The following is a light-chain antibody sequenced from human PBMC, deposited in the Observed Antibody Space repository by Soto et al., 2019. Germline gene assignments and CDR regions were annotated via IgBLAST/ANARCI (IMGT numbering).Light chain of an antibody. J-gene: IGLJ3*02. CDR2: QVT. V-gene: IGLV2-14*03. CDR1: SSDVGGHDY. Sequence: QSALTQPASVSGSPGQSVTISCTGTSSDVGGHDYVSWYQQHPGDAPKLMIYQVTKWPSGVSHRFSDSKSGNTASLTISGRQADDEAEYYFASYTSSGTVMFGGGTKLTVL. CDR3: ASYTSSGTVM.